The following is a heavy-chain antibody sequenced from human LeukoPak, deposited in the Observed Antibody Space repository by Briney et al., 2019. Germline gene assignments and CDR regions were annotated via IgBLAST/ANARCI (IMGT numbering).Heavy chain of an antibody. CDR1: GYTFTSYY. Sequence: ASVTVSCKASGYTFTSYYMHWVRQAPGQGLEWMGIINPSGGRTSYAQKFQGRVTMTRDTSTSTVYMELSSLRSEDTAVYYCAREAAAGTRWFDPWGQGTLVTVS. D-gene: IGHD6-13*01. V-gene: IGHV1-46*01. J-gene: IGHJ5*02. CDR3: AREAAAGTRWFDP. CDR2: INPSGGRT.